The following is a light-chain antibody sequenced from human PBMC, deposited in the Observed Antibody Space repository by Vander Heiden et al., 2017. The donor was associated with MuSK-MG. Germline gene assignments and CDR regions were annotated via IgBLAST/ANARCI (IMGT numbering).Light chain of an antibody. V-gene: IGLV8-61*01. Sequence: QTVVPQEPSFSVSPGGTVTLTCGLSSGSLSPSNYPSWNQQSPGQAPRTLIYNTNTRSSGVPDRFSGSILGNKAALTITGAQADDESDYYCVLYMGSGVWVFGGGTRLTVL. CDR1: SGSLSPSNY. CDR2: NTN. CDR3: VLYMGSGVWV. J-gene: IGLJ3*02.